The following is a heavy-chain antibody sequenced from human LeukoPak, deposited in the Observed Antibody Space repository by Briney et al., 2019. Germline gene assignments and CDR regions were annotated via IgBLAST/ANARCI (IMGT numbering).Heavy chain of an antibody. J-gene: IGHJ4*02. CDR1: GGSISSYY. V-gene: IGHV4-4*07. Sequence: PSETLSLTCTVSGGSISSYYWSWIRQPAGKGLEWIGRIYTSGSTNYNPSLKSRVTMSVDTSKNQFSLKLSSVTAADTAVYYCARGYYDFWSGYYWDYWGQGTLVTVSS. D-gene: IGHD3-3*01. CDR3: ARGYYDFWSGYYWDY. CDR2: IYTSGST.